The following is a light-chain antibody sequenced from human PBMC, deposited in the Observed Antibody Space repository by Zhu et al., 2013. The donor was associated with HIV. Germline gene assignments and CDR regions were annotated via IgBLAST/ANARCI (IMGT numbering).Light chain of an antibody. CDR2: DTS. V-gene: IGKV3D-20*02. J-gene: IGKJ2*03. CDR1: QSVSSSY. Sequence: EIVLTQSPGTLSLSPGERATLSCRASQSVSSSYLAWYQQKPGQAPRLLIYDTSNRATGIPARFSGSGSGTDFTLTISSLEPEDFAVYYCQQLNSFGQGPSWRSN. CDR3: QQLNS.